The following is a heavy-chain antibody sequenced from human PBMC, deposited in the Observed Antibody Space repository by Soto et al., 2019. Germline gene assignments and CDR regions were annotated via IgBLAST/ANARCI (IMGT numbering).Heavy chain of an antibody. CDR2: RPSNGGP. CDR3: ARRGGGGAS. CDR1: GGSVRTGSYH. J-gene: IGHJ5*02. V-gene: IGHV4-61*01. Sequence: SETLSLTCSVSGGSVRTGSYHWSWIRQPPGKGLEWIGFRPSNGGPDYNPSLKSRVVVSIDRSKNQFSLKVNSVPAAATDVYFSARRGGGGASWGQGTRVIVAS. D-gene: IGHD3-16*01.